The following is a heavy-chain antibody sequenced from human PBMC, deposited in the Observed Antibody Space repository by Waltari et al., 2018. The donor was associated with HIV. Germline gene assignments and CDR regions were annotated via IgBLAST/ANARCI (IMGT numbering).Heavy chain of an antibody. CDR1: RFSLTSSGVG. CDR3: ARRASSMLTATNVFDI. J-gene: IGHJ3*02. V-gene: IGHV2-5*01. Sequence: QITLKESGPALVRPTRTLTLTCTFSRFSLTSSGVGVGWIRQPPGKAPEWLALLYWNNEKRYNPSLKNRLVITKDTSKNLVVMTMTYMDPGDTATYFCARRASSMLTATNVFDIWGQGTAVTVSS. D-gene: IGHD2-8*01. CDR2: LYWNNEK.